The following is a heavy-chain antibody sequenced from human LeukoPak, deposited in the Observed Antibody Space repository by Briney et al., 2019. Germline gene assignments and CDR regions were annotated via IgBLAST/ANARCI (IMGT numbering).Heavy chain of an antibody. J-gene: IGHJ4*02. CDR1: GYNFAKCW. D-gene: IGHD5-12*01. CDR3: ARCEYSAFDFDY. CDR2: IYPGDSDV. Sequence: PGESLKISCRTSGYNFAKCWIGWVRQMPGKGLEWIGIIYPGDSDVRYSSSFQGQVTISADKSVSTAYLQWSSLKAADTAMYYCARCEYSAFDFDYWGQGTLVTVSS. V-gene: IGHV5-51*01.